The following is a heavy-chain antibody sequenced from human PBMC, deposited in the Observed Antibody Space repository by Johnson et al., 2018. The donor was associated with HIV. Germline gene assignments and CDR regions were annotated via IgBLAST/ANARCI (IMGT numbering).Heavy chain of an antibody. J-gene: IGHJ3*02. V-gene: IGHV3-30*04. CDR1: GITFSRSP. D-gene: IGHD6-19*01. CDR3: ARDGIYSSPHDAYDI. Sequence: QVQLVESGGGVVQPGGSLRLSCEASGITFSRSPMNWVRQAPGKGLAWVAVIASDESYKHYGDSVKGRFTISRDNAKSSLFLQMDNLRSEDTALYYCARDGIYSSPHDAYDIWGQGTMVTVSS. CDR2: IASDESYK.